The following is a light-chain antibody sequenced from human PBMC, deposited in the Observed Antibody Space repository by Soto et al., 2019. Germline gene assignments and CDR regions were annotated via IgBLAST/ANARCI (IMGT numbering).Light chain of an antibody. CDR2: AAS. Sequence: EIVLTQSPGTLSLSPGEGGTLSCRASQSISSSYLAWYQQKPGQSPRLLIYAASSRATGIPDRFSGSGSVTDFTLTISRLEPEDCAVYYCQLYGGSHMFSVGQGTKLEIK. CDR1: QSISSSY. J-gene: IGKJ2*01. V-gene: IGKV3-20*01. CDR3: QLYGGSHMFS.